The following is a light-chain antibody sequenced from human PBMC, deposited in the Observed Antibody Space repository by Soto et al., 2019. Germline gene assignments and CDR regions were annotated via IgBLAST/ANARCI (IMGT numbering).Light chain of an antibody. V-gene: IGKV1-33*01. CDR2: DAS. J-gene: IGKJ4*01. CDR1: QGCSNY. Sequence: DIEITQSPSSLSVSVGDRVTITCQARQGCSNYLNWYQQKPWKAPKLLLYDASNLETGVPSRFSGSESGTEFTFHIRSLQDEDIETYYCQPYANPPLTFGEGKQVAIK. CDR3: QPYANPPLT.